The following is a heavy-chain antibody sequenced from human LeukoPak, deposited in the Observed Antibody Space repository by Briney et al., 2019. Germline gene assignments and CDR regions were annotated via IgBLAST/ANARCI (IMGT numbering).Heavy chain of an antibody. Sequence: PGGSLRLSCAASGFTFSSYAMSWVRQAPGKGLEWVSYISRASIHIFYADSVKGRLTISRDNAKNSLFLQMNSLKAEDKAVFYVSRDTRPYRTDWYGGDSWGQGTLVTVSS. D-gene: IGHD3-10*01. CDR2: ISRASIHI. V-gene: IGHV3-21*01. CDR3: SRDTRPYRTDWYGGDS. J-gene: IGHJ4*02. CDR1: GFTFSSYA.